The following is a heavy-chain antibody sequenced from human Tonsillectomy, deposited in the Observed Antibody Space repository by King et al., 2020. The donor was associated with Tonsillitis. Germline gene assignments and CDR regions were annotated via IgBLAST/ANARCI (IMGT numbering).Heavy chain of an antibody. CDR3: ARQETYQRVWGEFDS. CDR2: IYPGDSDT. V-gene: IGHV5-51*01. CDR1: GYSFTTYW. J-gene: IGHJ4*02. Sequence: VQLVESGAEVKKPGESLKISCKGSGYSFTTYWIGWVRQMPGKGLEWMGVIYPGDSDTRYSPSFQGQVTISADKSISTAYLQWSSLKASDTAMYYCARQETYQRVWGEFDSWGQGTLVTVSS. D-gene: IGHD1-26*01.